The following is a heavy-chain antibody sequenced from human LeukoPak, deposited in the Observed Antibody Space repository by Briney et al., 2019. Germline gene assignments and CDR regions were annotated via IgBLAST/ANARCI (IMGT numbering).Heavy chain of an antibody. CDR2: INPSGRSA. V-gene: IGHV1-46*01. D-gene: IGHD3-22*01. CDR1: GYTFTRYY. J-gene: IGHJ4*02. Sequence: GASVKVSFKSSGYTFTRYYMHWVRQSPGQGLEWMGIINPSGRSARYAQKFQGRVTKTRDTSTSTVYMEVSSLRSEDTAVYYCARLADDDSSGYLSYWGQGTLVTVSS. CDR3: ARLADDDSSGYLSY.